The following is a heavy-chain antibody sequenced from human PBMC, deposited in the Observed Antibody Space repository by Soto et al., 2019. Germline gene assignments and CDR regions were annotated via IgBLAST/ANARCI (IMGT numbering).Heavy chain of an antibody. V-gene: IGHV4-30-2*01. CDR1: GVSSSSGGYS. J-gene: IGHJ4*02. D-gene: IGHD5-12*01. Sequence: ALETLSLTCAVSGVSSSSGGYSLSWIRQPPGKGLEWIGYIYHSGSTYYNPSLKSRVTISADRSKNQFSLKLSSVTAADTAVYYCAAGGGLPRYYWGQGTLVTVSS. CDR3: AAGGGLPRYY. CDR2: IYHSGST.